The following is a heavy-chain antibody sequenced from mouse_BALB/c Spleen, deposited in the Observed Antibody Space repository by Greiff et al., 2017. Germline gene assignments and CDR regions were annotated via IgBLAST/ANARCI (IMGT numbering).Heavy chain of an antibody. J-gene: IGHJ2*01. Sequence: EVKVVESGGDLVKPGGSLKLSCAASGFTFSSYGMSWVRQTPDKRLEWVATISSGGSYTYYPDSVKGRFTISRDNAKNTLYLQMSSLKSEDTAMYYCARADSYFDYWGQGTTLTVSS. CDR2: ISSGGSYT. V-gene: IGHV5-6*01. CDR3: ARADSYFDY. CDR1: GFTFSSYG.